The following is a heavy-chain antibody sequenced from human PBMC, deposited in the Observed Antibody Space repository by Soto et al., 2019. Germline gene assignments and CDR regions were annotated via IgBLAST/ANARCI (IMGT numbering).Heavy chain of an antibody. CDR1: GFTFSAYR. D-gene: IGHD2-2*01. Sequence: PGGSLRLSCVGSGFTFSAYRMYWVRQAPGKGLQWVSYISTRSSMIHYADSVRGRFTISRDDAKNSLYLQMTSLRAEDTALYYCAREYQYGMDVWGQGTAVTVSS. V-gene: IGHV3-48*01. CDR2: ISTRSSMI. J-gene: IGHJ6*02. CDR3: AREYQYGMDV.